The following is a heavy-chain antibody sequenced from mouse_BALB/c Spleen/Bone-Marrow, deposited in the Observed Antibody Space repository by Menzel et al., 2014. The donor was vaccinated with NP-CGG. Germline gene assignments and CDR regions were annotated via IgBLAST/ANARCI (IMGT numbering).Heavy chain of an antibody. CDR3: ARGGSKPAWFAY. CDR2: IDPSDNET. V-gene: IGHV1-61*01. D-gene: IGHD1-1*02. J-gene: IGHJ3*01. CDR1: GYTFTTHW. Sequence: QVQLQQSGAELVRPGASVKLSCKASGYTFTTHWVNWIKQRPGQGLEWIGRIDPSDNETHYNQKFKDKAMLTVDKSSNTAYMQLSSLTSEDSAVYYCARGGSKPAWFAYWGQGTLVTVSA.